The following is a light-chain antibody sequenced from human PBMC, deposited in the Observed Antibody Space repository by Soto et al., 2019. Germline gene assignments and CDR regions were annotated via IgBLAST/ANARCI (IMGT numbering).Light chain of an antibody. CDR2: EGS. V-gene: IGLV2-23*01. J-gene: IGLJ1*01. CDR3: CSYAGSSTYV. Sequence: QSALTQPASVSGSPGQSITISCTGTSRDVGSYNLVSWYQQHPGKAPKRMIYEGSKRPSGVSNRFSGSKSGNTASLTISGLQAEDDADYYCCSYAGSSTYVFGTSTKLTDL. CDR1: SRDVGSYNL.